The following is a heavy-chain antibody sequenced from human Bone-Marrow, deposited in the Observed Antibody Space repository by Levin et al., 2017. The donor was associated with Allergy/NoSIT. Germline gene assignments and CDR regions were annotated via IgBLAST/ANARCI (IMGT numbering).Heavy chain of an antibody. J-gene: IGHJ3*01. Sequence: PGESLKISCAASGFTFRTSSINWVRQAPGKGLEWVSSISGSSTIIFYAESVKGRFTISRDNARNSLFLQMNSLRAEDPATYYCARDHRSASRSFDLWGQGTVVTVSS. CDR1: GFTFRTSS. V-gene: IGHV3-21*01. CDR2: ISGSSTII. D-gene: IGHD6-6*01. CDR3: ARDHRSASRSFDL.